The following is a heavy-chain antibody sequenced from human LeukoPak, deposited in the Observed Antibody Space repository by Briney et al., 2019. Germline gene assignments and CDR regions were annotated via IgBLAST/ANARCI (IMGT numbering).Heavy chain of an antibody. CDR3: AREDCSSTSCYIYYGMDV. CDR2: IIPIFGTA. J-gene: IGHJ6*02. D-gene: IGHD2-2*02. CDR1: GYTFTSYD. V-gene: IGHV1-69*13. Sequence: ASVKVSCKASGYTFTSYDINWVRQAPGQGLEWMGGIIPIFGTANYAQKFQGRVTITADESTSTAYMELSSLRSEDAAVYYCAREDCSSTSCYIYYGMDVWGQGTTVTVSS.